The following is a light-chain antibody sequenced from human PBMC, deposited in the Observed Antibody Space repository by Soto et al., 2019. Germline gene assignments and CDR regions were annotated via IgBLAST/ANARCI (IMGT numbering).Light chain of an antibody. CDR3: QQYNNWPRT. Sequence: DIVMTQSPATLSVSPGERATLSCRASQSIRTNLAWYQHKPGQAPRLLIYGASTGVTGVPARFSGSGSGTEFTLTISSLQSEDFGVYYCQQYNNWPRTFGQGTKVEIK. CDR1: QSIRTN. J-gene: IGKJ1*01. CDR2: GAS. V-gene: IGKV3-15*01.